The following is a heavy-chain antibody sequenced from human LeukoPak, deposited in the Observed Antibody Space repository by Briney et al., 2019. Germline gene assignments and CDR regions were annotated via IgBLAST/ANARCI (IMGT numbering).Heavy chain of an antibody. V-gene: IGHV3-23*01. CDR1: GFTFSSYA. CDR2: IRGRGGST. J-gene: IGHJ4*02. CDR3: AKDRYSSSWSYFDY. D-gene: IGHD6-13*01. Sequence: GGSLRLSCAASGFTFSSYAMSWVRQAPGKGLEWVSAIRGRGGSTYYADSVKGRFTISRDSSKNTLYLQMNSLRAEDTAVYYCAKDRYSSSWSYFDYWGQGTLVTVSS.